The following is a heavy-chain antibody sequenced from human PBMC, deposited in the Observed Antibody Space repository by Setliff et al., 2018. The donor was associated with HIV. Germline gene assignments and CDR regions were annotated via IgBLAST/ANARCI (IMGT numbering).Heavy chain of an antibody. CDR2: INPSGGRT. V-gene: IGHV1-46*01. CDR3: ARGSRGDYGDYRAFIRYFDL. CDR1: GYTFTNYY. Sequence: ASVKVSCKASGYTFTNYYIHWVRQAPGQGLEWMGLINPSGGRTSYAQKFQGRLTMTRDTSRSTVYMELSSLRPEDTAVYYCARGSRGDYGDYRAFIRYFDLWGRGTLVTVSS. J-gene: IGHJ2*01. D-gene: IGHD4-17*01.